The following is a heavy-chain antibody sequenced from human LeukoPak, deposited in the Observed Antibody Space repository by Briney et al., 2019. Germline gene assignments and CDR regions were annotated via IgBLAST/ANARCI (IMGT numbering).Heavy chain of an antibody. Sequence: SETLSLTCTVSGGSISSYYWSWIRQPPGKGLEWIGYIYYSGSTNYNPSLKSRVTISVDTSKNQFSLKLSSVTAADTAVYYCATSGYSFESWFDPWGQGTLVTVSS. CDR2: IYYSGST. V-gene: IGHV4-59*08. J-gene: IGHJ5*02. CDR1: GGSISSYY. D-gene: IGHD5-18*01. CDR3: ATSGYSFESWFDP.